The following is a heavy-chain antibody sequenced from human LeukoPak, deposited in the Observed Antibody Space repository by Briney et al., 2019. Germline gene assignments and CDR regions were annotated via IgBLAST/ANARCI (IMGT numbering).Heavy chain of an antibody. J-gene: IGHJ4*02. V-gene: IGHV3-7*04. CDR3: ARDHYYDSSGYYYLDY. CDR2: IKQDGSEK. D-gene: IGHD3-22*01. Sequence: GRSLRLSCAASGFTFSSYGMHWVRQAPGKGLEWVANIKQDGSEKYYVDSVKGRFTISRDNAKNSLYLQMNSLRAEDTAVYYCARDHYYDSSGYYYLDYWGQGTLVTVSS. CDR1: GFTFSSYG.